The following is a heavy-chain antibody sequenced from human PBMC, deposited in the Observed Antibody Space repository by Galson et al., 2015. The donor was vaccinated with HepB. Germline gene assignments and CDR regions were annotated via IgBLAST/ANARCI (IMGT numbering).Heavy chain of an antibody. V-gene: IGHV3-30*02. J-gene: IGHJ4*02. CDR3: AKALYGSGTKKSGFDY. CDR2: IRYDGSNK. Sequence: SLRLSCAASGFTFNNYGMHWVRQAPGKGLEWVAFIRYDGSNKYYAGSVEGRFTISRHISRNTLYLQMNSLRPEDTAVYYCAKALYGSGTKKSGFDYWGQGTLVSVSS. D-gene: IGHD3-10*01. CDR1: GFTFNNYG.